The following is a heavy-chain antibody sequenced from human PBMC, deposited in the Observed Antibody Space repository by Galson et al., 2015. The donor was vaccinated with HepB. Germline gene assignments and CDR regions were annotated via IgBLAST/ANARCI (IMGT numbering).Heavy chain of an antibody. Sequence: SETLSLTCAVYGGSFSGYYWSWIRQPPGKGLEWIGEINHSGSTNYNPSLKSRVTISVDTSKNQFSLKLSSVTAADTAVYYCARVGMKAGPKKLKLQTTHYYMDVWGKGTTVTVSS. J-gene: IGHJ6*03. CDR1: GGSFSGYY. CDR3: ARVGMKAGPKKLKLQTTHYYMDV. V-gene: IGHV4-34*01. CDR2: INHSGST. D-gene: IGHD1/OR15-1a*01.